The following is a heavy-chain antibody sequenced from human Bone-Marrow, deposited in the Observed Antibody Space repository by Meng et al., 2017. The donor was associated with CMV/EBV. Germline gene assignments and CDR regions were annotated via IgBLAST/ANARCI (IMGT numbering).Heavy chain of an antibody. V-gene: IGHV4-34*01. CDR3: ANGKYQLLYRAWFDP. D-gene: IGHD2-2*02. CDR2: INLGGST. J-gene: IGHJ5*02. CDR1: GGSYSGYY. Sequence: CGGSYSGYYWDWIRQPPGKELEWIGKINLGGSTNYNPSLKCLVTISVDTSKNQFSLKLSSVTAADTAVYYCANGKYQLLYRAWFDPWGQGTLVTVSS.